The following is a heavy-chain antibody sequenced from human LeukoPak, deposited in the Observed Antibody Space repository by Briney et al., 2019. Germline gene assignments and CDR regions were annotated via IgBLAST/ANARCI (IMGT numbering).Heavy chain of an antibody. CDR2: ISSSSSYI. J-gene: IGHJ4*02. D-gene: IGHD4-17*01. CDR1: GFTFSSYS. V-gene: IGHV3-21*01. CDR3: ARDGPAVTTDQFDY. Sequence: PGGSLRLSCAASGFTFSSYSMNWVRQAPGKGLEWVSSISSSSSYIYYADSVKGRFTISRDNAKNSLYLQMNSLRAEDTAVYYCARDGPAVTTDQFDYWGQGTLVTVPS.